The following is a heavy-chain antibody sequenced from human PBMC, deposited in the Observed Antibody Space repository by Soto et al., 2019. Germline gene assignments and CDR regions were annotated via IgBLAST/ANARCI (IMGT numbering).Heavy chain of an antibody. CDR3: ARLAQQRYYYYGMDV. Sequence: PGESLKISCKGSGYSFTSYWIGWVRQMPGKGLEWMGIIYPGDSDTRYSPSFQGQVTISADKSISTAYLQWSSLKASDTAMYYCARLAQQRYYYYGMDVWGQGXTVTVYS. D-gene: IGHD6-13*01. V-gene: IGHV5-51*01. CDR1: GYSFTSYW. CDR2: IYPGDSDT. J-gene: IGHJ6*02.